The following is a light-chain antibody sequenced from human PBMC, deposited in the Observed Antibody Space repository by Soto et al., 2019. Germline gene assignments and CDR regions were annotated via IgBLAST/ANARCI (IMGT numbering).Light chain of an antibody. CDR1: QSVSSNY. CDR2: GAS. CDR3: QQYDNSPGT. Sequence: EIVLTQSPGTLSLSPGERATLSCRASQSVSSNYLAWYQQKPGQAPRLLIYGASSRATGIPDRFSGSGSGTDFTLTISRLEPEDFAVYYCQQYDNSPGTFGQGTEVEIK. J-gene: IGKJ1*01. V-gene: IGKV3-20*01.